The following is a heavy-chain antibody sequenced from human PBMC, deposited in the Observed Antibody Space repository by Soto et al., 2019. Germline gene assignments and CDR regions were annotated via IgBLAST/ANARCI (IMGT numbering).Heavy chain of an antibody. V-gene: IGHV3-21*01. CDR1: GFTFSTYT. J-gene: IGHJ6*04. D-gene: IGHD3-16*01. Sequence: NPWGSLRLSCAACGFTFSTYTINWLRQAKGNGLEWIDSISSSSSDIFYADSVKDRFTISRDNTNSSVNLQMNTLRVGDTAIYYCASGSWGGDGIDVWRKGTTVIVSP. CDR2: ISSSSSDI. CDR3: ASGSWGGDGIDV.